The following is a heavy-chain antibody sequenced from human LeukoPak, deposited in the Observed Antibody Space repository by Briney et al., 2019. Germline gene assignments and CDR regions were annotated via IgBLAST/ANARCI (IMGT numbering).Heavy chain of an antibody. V-gene: IGHV4-38-2*02. D-gene: IGHD3-10*01. Sequence: PSETLSLTCTVSGYSISRGYYWGWIRQPPGEGLEWIGYIYYSGSTNYNPSLKSRVTISVDTSKNQFSLKLSSVTAADTAVYYCARYPRVTRSGVLARSYGGAFDIWGQGTMVTVSS. CDR3: ARYPRVTRSGVLARSYGGAFDI. J-gene: IGHJ3*02. CDR2: IYYSGST. CDR1: GYSISRGYY.